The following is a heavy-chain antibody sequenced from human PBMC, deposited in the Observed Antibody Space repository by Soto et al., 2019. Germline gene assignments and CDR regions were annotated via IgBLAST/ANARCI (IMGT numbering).Heavy chain of an antibody. J-gene: IGHJ4*02. Sequence: QVQLVQSGAEVKKPGASVKVACKASGYTFTSYGISWVRQAPGQGLEWMGWISAYNGNTNYAQKVQGRGSMTTDTSTSTAYIGLRSFGSDDTAVYYCARDPSSFTMVRERQCDYWGEGTLVTVAS. CDR1: GYTFTSYG. D-gene: IGHD3-10*01. CDR3: ARDPSSFTMVRERQCDY. CDR2: ISAYNGNT. V-gene: IGHV1-18*01.